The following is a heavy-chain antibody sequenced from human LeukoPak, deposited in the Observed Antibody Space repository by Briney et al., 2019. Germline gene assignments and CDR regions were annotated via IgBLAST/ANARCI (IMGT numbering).Heavy chain of an antibody. D-gene: IGHD3/OR15-3a*01. CDR1: GFTFSSYS. J-gene: IGHJ6*03. V-gene: IGHV3-48*01. Sequence: PGGSLRLSCAASGFTFSSYSMNWVRQAPGKGLEWVSYISSSSSTIYYADSVKGRFTISRDNAKNSLYLQMNSLRAEDTAVYYCASYPLSDSFGYYYYMDVWGKGTTVTVSS. CDR2: ISSSSSTI. CDR3: ASYPLSDSFGYYYYMDV.